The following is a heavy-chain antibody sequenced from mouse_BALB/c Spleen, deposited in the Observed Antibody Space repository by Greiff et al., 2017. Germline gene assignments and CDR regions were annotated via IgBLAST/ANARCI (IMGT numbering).Heavy chain of an antibody. CDR2: ISSGGST. J-gene: IGHJ2*01. CDR1: GFTFSSYA. CDR3: ARDYYGSSNYFDY. V-gene: IGHV5-6-5*01. Sequence: DVMLVESGGGLVKPGGSLKLSCAASGFTFSSYAMSWVRQTPEKRLEWVASISSGGSTYYPDSVKGRFTISRDNARNILYLQMSSLRSEDTAMYYCARDYYGSSNYFDYWGQGTTLTVSS. D-gene: IGHD1-1*01.